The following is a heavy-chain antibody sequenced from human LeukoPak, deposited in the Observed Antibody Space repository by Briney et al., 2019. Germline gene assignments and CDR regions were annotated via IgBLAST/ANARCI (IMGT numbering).Heavy chain of an antibody. D-gene: IGHD3-9*01. CDR3: ARAGEALTGYYRYEYFQH. CDR2: ISPYNGNT. CDR1: GYTFTSYG. Sequence: ASVKVSCKASGYTFTSYGISWVRQAPGQGLEWMGWISPYNGNTNYAQKLQGRVTMTTDTSTSTAYMELRSLRSDDTAVYYCARAGEALTGYYRYEYFQHWGQGTLVTVSS. J-gene: IGHJ1*01. V-gene: IGHV1-18*01.